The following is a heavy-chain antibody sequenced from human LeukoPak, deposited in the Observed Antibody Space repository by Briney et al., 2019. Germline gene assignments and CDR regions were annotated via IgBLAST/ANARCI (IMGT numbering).Heavy chain of an antibody. CDR1: GFTFSNSA. V-gene: IGHV3-21*01. CDR3: ARAAYCGGDCYSEGEHFDY. J-gene: IGHJ4*02. D-gene: IGHD2-21*02. Sequence: GGSLRLSCAASGFTFSNSAMNWVRQVPGKGLEWVSSIDYDSSHIYYAASVRGRFTISRDNAKNSLYLQMNSLRAEDTAVYYCARAAYCGGDCYSEGEHFDYWGQGTLVTVSS. CDR2: IDYDSSHI.